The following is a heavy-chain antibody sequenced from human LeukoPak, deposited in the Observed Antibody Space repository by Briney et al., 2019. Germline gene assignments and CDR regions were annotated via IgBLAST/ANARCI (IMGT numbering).Heavy chain of an antibody. CDR1: GVSVSSYY. D-gene: IGHD3-10*01. CDR2: IHINGTT. CDR3: SVLLRGPLADPHYYMDV. V-gene: IGHV4-4*07. J-gene: IGHJ6*03. Sequence: PSETLSLTCTVSGVSVSSYYWSWIRQPAGQGLEWVGRIHINGTTKYTPSLKSRVSMSLDTSKNQFSLKLRSVTAADSAVYYCSVLLRGPLADPHYYMDVWGKGTTVTVSS.